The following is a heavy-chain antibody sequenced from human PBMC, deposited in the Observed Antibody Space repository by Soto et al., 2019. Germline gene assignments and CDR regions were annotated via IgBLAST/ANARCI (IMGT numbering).Heavy chain of an antibody. CDR1: GGSISSYY. CDR3: ARGRGWYWFDP. CDR2: IYYSGST. Sequence: PSETLSLTCTVSGGSISSYYWSWIRQPPGKGLEWIGYIYYSGSTNYNPSLKSRVTISVDTYKNQFSLKLSSVTAADTAVYYCARGRGWYWFDPGGQGTLVTVSS. V-gene: IGHV4-59*01. D-gene: IGHD6-19*01. J-gene: IGHJ5*02.